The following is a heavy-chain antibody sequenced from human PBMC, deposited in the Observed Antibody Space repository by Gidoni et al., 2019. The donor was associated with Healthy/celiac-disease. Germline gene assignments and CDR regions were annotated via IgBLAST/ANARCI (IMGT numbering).Heavy chain of an antibody. D-gene: IGHD6-25*01. V-gene: IGHV3-23*01. CDR1: GFPFSSYA. Sequence: EVQLLESGGGLVQPGGSLRLSCSSSGFPFSSYAMSWVRQAPGKGLEWVSAISGSGGSTYYADSVKGRFTISRDNSKNTLYLQMNSLRAEDTAVYYCAKPVFSSGWFDYWGQGTLVTVSS. CDR2: ISGSGGST. CDR3: AKPVFSSGWFDY. J-gene: IGHJ4*02.